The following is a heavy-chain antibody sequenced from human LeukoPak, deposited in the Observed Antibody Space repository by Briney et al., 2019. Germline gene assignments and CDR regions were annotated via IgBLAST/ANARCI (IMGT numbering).Heavy chain of an antibody. V-gene: IGHV5-51*01. J-gene: IGHJ3*01. CDR1: GYSFTNYW. D-gene: IGHD6-13*01. CDR3: VRRRASIEAGIDDAFDV. Sequence: GESLKISCRGSGYSFTNYWIGWVRQMPGKGLEWMGIIYPLNYATEYSPSFQGLVTMSVDKSITTAYLQWSSLKASDTAMYYCVRRRASIEAGIDDAFDVWGQGTMVTVSS. CDR2: IYPLNYAT.